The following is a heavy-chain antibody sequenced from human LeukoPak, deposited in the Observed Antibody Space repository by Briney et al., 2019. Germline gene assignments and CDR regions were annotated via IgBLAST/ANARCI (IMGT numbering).Heavy chain of an antibody. V-gene: IGHV4-59*01. CDR2: IYYSGST. Sequence: PSETLSLTCTVSGGSISSYYWSWIRQPPGKGLEWIGYIYYSGSTNYNPSLKSRVTISIDTSKNQFSLKLSSVTAADTAVYYCASTKGGIAVADYYFDYWGQGTLVTVSS. D-gene: IGHD6-19*01. CDR1: GGSISSYY. CDR3: ASTKGGIAVADYYFDY. J-gene: IGHJ4*02.